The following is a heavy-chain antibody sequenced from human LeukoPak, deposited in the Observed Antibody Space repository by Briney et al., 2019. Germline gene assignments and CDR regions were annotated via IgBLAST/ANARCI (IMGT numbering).Heavy chain of an antibody. Sequence: SQTLSLTCAISVDSLSSNSTIWRWIRQSPSRGLEWLGRTYYRSKWYDDYAVSVKSRITIKPDTSKNQFSLQLNSVTPEDTAVYYCARAPSGSYCYLEYWGRGALVTVSS. D-gene: IGHD1-26*01. J-gene: IGHJ4*02. CDR3: ARAPSGSYCYLEY. CDR1: VDSLSSNSTI. V-gene: IGHV6-1*01. CDR2: TYYRSKWYD.